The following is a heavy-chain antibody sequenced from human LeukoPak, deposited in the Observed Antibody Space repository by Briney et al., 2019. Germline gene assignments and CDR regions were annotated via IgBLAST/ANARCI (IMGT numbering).Heavy chain of an antibody. J-gene: IGHJ3*02. Sequence: SETLSLTCAVSGGSISSNNWWSWVRQPPGKGLEWIGEIYRSGSTNYNPSLKSRVTILVDKSKNQFSLKLSSVTAADTAVYYCARGRDAFDIWGQGTMVTVSS. CDR2: IYRSGST. CDR3: ARGRDAFDI. V-gene: IGHV4-4*02. CDR1: GGSISSNNW.